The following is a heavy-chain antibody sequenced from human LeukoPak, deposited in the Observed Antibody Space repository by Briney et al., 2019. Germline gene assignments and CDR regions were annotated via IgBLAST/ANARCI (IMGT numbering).Heavy chain of an antibody. V-gene: IGHV4-59*01. CDR3: ARVHGSSGYYGMNAFDI. J-gene: IGHJ3*02. Sequence: PSETLSLTCTVSGGSISSYYWSWIRQPPGKGLEWIGYIYYSESTNYNPSLKSRVTISVDTSKNQFSLKLSSVTAADTAVYYCARVHGSSGYYGMNAFDIWGQGTMVTVSS. CDR1: GGSISSYY. D-gene: IGHD3-22*01. CDR2: IYYSEST.